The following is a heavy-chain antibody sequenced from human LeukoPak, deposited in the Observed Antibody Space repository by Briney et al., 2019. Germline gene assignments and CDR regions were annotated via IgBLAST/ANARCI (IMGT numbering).Heavy chain of an antibody. D-gene: IGHD2-2*01. Sequence: ASVKVSCKASGYTFTSYGISWVRQAPGQGLEWMGWISAYNGNTNYAQKLQGRVTMTTDTSTSTAYMELRSLRSDDTAVYYCAGAVADIVVVPADYWGQGTLVTVSS. CDR3: AGAVADIVVVPADY. CDR1: GYTFTSYG. J-gene: IGHJ4*02. V-gene: IGHV1-18*01. CDR2: ISAYNGNT.